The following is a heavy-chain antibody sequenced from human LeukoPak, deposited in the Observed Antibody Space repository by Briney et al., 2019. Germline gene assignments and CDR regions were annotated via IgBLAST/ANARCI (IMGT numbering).Heavy chain of an antibody. J-gene: IGHJ5*02. V-gene: IGHV3-21*01. CDR1: GFTFSSYS. CDR3: ARPPGGYCSSTSCYEGPNWFDP. D-gene: IGHD2-2*01. Sequence: GGSLRLSCAASGFTFSSYSMNWVRQAPGKGLEWVSSISSSSSYIYYADSVKGRFTISRDNAKNSLYLQMNSLRAEDTAVYYCARPPGGYCSSTSCYEGPNWFDPWGQGTLVTVSS. CDR2: ISSSSSYI.